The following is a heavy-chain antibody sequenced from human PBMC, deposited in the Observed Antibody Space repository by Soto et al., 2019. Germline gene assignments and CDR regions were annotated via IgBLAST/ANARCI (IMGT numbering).Heavy chain of an antibody. J-gene: IGHJ5*02. Sequence: ASLQVSCKASGYTFPGYYMHWVRQAPGQGLEWMGWINPNSGGTNYAQKFQGWVTMTRDTSISTAYMELSRLRSDDTAVYYCARGYYYYDSSGSFDPWGQGTLVTVSS. CDR2: INPNSGGT. V-gene: IGHV1-2*04. CDR1: GYTFPGYY. D-gene: IGHD3-22*01. CDR3: ARGYYYYDSSGSFDP.